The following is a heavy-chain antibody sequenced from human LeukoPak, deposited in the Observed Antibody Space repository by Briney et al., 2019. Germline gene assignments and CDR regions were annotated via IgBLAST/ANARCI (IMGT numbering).Heavy chain of an antibody. D-gene: IGHD3-10*01. J-gene: IGHJ5*02. V-gene: IGHV3-48*03. CDR3: ARHRPVLLWFGVKNNWFDP. Sequence: GGSLRLSCAASGFTFSSYEMNWVRQAPGKGLEWVSYISSSVSTIYYADSVKGRFTISRDNAKNSLYLQMNSLRAEDTAVYYCARHRPVLLWFGVKNNWFDPWGQRTLVTVSS. CDR2: ISSSVSTI. CDR1: GFTFSSYE.